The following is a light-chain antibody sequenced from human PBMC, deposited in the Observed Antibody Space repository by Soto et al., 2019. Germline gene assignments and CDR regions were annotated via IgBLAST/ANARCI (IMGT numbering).Light chain of an antibody. J-gene: IGKJ1*01. CDR3: QQYGSAPWT. Sequence: EIVLTQSPGTLSLSPGERATISCRASQSVSSNYLAWYQQKPGQAPRLLIYAASNRASGIPDRFGGSGSGTDFTLTVSRLEAEDFAVYYCQQYGSAPWTVGQGTKVEI. V-gene: IGKV3-20*01. CDR2: AAS. CDR1: QSVSSNY.